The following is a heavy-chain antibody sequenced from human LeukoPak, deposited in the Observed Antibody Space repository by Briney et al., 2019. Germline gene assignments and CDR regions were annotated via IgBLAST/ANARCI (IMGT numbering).Heavy chain of an antibody. J-gene: IGHJ4*02. V-gene: IGHV3-23*01. Sequence: GGSLRLSCVASGFTFSSYGMSWVRQAPGKGLEWVSVVSGSGGSAYYAEYVKGRFTISRDNSKNTLYLQMNSLRAEDSAVYYCATLEMATIRGDYWGQGTLVTVSS. CDR1: GFTFSSYG. CDR3: ATLEMATIRGDY. CDR2: VSGSGGSA. D-gene: IGHD5-24*01.